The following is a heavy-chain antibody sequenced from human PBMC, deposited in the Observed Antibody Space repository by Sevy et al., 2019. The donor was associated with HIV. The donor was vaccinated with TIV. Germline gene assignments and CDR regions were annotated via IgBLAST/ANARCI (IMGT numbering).Heavy chain of an antibody. CDR2: IIPILGRV. J-gene: IGHJ4*02. V-gene: IGHV1-69*10. Sequence: ASVKVSCKASGGTFSSYGISWVRQAPGQGLEWMGGIIPILGRVNYAQKFQGRVTFTVDEYTKTGYMELRSQRSEDTAVYFCARGGGNGWYYFDYWGQETLVTVSS. CDR1: GGTFSSYG. CDR3: ARGGGNGWYYFDY. D-gene: IGHD6-19*01.